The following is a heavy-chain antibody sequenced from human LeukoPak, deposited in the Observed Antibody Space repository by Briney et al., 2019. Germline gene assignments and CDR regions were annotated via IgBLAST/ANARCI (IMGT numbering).Heavy chain of an antibody. D-gene: IGHD2-2*01. CDR1: GDSISSGSFY. Sequence: SETLSLTCTVSGDSISSGSFYWSWIRQAAGKGLEWIGRVSSSGRTTYNPSLKSRLTISITTSKNQFSLKVTSVTASDTATYYCVRDHVPPGLSNWFDPWGQGTLVTVSS. J-gene: IGHJ5*02. V-gene: IGHV4-61*02. CDR3: VRDHVPPGLSNWFDP. CDR2: VSSSGRT.